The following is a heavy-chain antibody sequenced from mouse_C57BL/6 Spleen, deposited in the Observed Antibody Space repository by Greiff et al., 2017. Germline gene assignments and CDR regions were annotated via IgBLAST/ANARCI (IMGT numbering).Heavy chain of an antibody. J-gene: IGHJ4*01. CDR1: GYTFTSYW. V-gene: IGHV1-50*01. Sequence: QVQLQQPGAELVKPGASVKLSCKASGYTFTSYWMQWVKQRPGQGLEWIGEIDPSDSYTNYNQKFKGKATLTVETSSSTAYMQLSSLTSEDSAVYYCAARGYSAMDYWGQGTSVTVSS. CDR2: IDPSDSYT. CDR3: AARGYSAMDY.